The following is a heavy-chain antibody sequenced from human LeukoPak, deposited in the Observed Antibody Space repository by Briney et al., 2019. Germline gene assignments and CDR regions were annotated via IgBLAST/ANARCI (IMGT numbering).Heavy chain of an antibody. V-gene: IGHV4-30-4*01. CDR2: IHYSGST. CDR3: ARDQAEYDFWSGYSSGGMDV. J-gene: IGHJ6*02. Sequence: SETLSLPRTVSGDPNSIGDYYWSWIRQPPGKGLEWTGHIHYSGSTYYNPSLKSRVTISVDTSKNQFSLKLSSVTAADTAVYYCARDQAEYDFWSGYSSGGMDVWGQGTTVTVSS. D-gene: IGHD3-3*01. CDR1: GDPNSIGDYY.